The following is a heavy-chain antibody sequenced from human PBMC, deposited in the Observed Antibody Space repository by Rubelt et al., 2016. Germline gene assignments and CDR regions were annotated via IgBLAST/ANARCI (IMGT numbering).Heavy chain of an antibody. J-gene: IGHJ4*02. V-gene: IGHV4-34*11. CDR3: ARQLITFGGLIVNYFDY. D-gene: IGHD3-16*02. CDR1: SGSLSGYY. Sequence: QVQLQQWGAGLLKPSETLSLACGVYSGSLSGYYWNWIRHPPGKGLEWIGYIHYSGSTNYNPSLKSRVTISTDTSKNQISLRLNPGTAADTAVYYCARQLITFGGLIVNYFDYWGQGTLVTVSS. CDR2: IHYSGST.